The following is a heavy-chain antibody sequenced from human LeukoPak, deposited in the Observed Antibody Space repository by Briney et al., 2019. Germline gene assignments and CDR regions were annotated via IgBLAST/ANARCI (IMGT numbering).Heavy chain of an antibody. J-gene: IGHJ3*02. CDR1: GASISTFY. Sequence: SETLSLICTVSGASISTFYWSWIRQPPGKGLEWIGYLYFSGSTNYNPSLKSRVTISVDTSKNQFSLKLSSVTAADTAVYYCARRRRIVGATPGAFDIWGQGTMVTVSS. CDR2: LYFSGST. V-gene: IGHV4-59*12. D-gene: IGHD1-26*01. CDR3: ARRRRIVGATPGAFDI.